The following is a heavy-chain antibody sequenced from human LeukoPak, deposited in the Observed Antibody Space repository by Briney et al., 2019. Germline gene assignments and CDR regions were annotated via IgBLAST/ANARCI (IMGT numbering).Heavy chain of an antibody. J-gene: IGHJ4*02. D-gene: IGHD1-26*01. CDR1: GFTFSSYG. Sequence: GRSLRLSCAASGFTFSSYGMHWVRQAPGKGLEWVAVISYDGSNKYYADSVKGRFTISRDNSKNTLYLQMNSLRAEDTAVYYCASGSAHLEDYWGQGTLVTVSS. V-gene: IGHV3-30*03. CDR3: ASGSAHLEDY. CDR2: ISYDGSNK.